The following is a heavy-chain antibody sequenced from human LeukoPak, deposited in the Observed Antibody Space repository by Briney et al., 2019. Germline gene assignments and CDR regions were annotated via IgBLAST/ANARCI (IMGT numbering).Heavy chain of an antibody. CDR3: ARQRIVVVPAAWEDAFDI. CDR2: IYYSGST. CDR1: GGSISSSSYY. Sequence: PSETLSLTCTVSGGSISSSSYYWGWIRQPPGKGLEWIGSIYYSGSTNYNPSLKSRVTISVDTSKNQFSLKLSSVTAADTAVYYCARQRIVVVPAAWEDAFDIWGQGTMVTVSS. J-gene: IGHJ3*02. D-gene: IGHD2-2*01. V-gene: IGHV4-39*01.